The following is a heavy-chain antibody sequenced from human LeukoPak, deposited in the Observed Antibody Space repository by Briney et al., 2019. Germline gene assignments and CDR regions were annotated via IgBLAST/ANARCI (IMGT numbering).Heavy chain of an antibody. CDR3: AKDGGSTGYCFDY. J-gene: IGHJ4*02. CDR2: ISGRGST. V-gene: IGHV3-23*01. CDR1: GIAFSDSA. Sequence: GGSLRLSCAASGIAFSDSAMSWVRQAPGKGLEWVSTISGRGSTNYADSVKGRFTISRDNSKNTLYVQMTSLRAEDTAIYYCAKDGGSTGYCFDYWGQGTLVTVSS. D-gene: IGHD3-22*01.